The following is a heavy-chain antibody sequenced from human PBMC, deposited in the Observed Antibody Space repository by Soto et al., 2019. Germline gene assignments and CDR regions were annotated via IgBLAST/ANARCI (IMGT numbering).Heavy chain of an antibody. CDR2: IYSSGST. J-gene: IGHJ4*02. CDR3: ASGTGWSRTDY. Sequence: EVQLVESGGDLVQPGGSLRLSCAASGFTVSNNYMSWVRQAPGKGLEWVSVIYSSGSTYYADSVKGRFTVSRDNSKNTLYLQMNSLRVEDTAVYYCASGTGWSRTDYWGQGTLVTVSS. CDR1: GFTVSNNY. D-gene: IGHD6-19*01. V-gene: IGHV3-66*01.